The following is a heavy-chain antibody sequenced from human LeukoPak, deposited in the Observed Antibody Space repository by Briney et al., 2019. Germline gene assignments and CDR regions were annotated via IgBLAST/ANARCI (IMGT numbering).Heavy chain of an antibody. Sequence: GGSLRLSCTASEFTVSRNYMLWVRQAPGKGLEWVSLIFSNGDTRYADSVKGRFTISRDTSKNTVSLQMNSLRVEDTAMYYCTRDQMNYWGQGTLVTVSS. J-gene: IGHJ4*02. CDR3: TRDQMNY. D-gene: IGHD5-24*01. V-gene: IGHV3-53*01. CDR2: IFSNGDT. CDR1: EFTVSRNY.